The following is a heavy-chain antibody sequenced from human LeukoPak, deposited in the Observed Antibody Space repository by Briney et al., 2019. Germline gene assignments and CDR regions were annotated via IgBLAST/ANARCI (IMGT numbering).Heavy chain of an antibody. Sequence: ASVKVSCKASGYTFTSYGINWVRQAPGQGLEWMGWISTYDANTEYAQKLQGRVTMTTDTSTSTAYMEVRSLRSDDTAVYYCARDGRGYWDTSRWYLGNWFDPWGQGTLVTVSS. CDR3: ARDGRGYWDTSRWYLGNWFDP. CDR1: GYTFTSYG. CDR2: ISTYDANT. V-gene: IGHV1-18*01. D-gene: IGHD6-13*01. J-gene: IGHJ5*02.